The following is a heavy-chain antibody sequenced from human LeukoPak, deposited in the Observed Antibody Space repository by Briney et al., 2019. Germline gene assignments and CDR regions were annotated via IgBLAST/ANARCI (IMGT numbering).Heavy chain of an antibody. Sequence: GGSLRLSCAASGFTFSSYSMMWVRQAPGRGLEWGSYISSSSSTIYYADSVKGRFTISRDNSKNTLYLQMNSLRAEDTAVYYCARGSKSYGDYIRSRIHYFDYWGQGTLVTVSS. V-gene: IGHV3-48*01. D-gene: IGHD4-17*01. CDR3: ARGSKSYGDYIRSRIHYFDY. J-gene: IGHJ4*02. CDR2: ISSSSSTI. CDR1: GFTFSSYS.